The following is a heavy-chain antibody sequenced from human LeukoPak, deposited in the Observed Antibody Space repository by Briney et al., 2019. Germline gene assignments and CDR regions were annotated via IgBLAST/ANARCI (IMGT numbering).Heavy chain of an antibody. CDR2: IYYSGST. Sequence: SETLSLTCTVSGGSISSHYWSWIRQPPGKGLESIGYIYYSGSTNYNPSLKSRVTISVDTSKNQFSLKLSSVTAADTAVYYCARHYAGRVAVAGTGFDYWGQGTLVTVSS. V-gene: IGHV4-59*11. CDR1: GGSISSHY. CDR3: ARHYAGRVAVAGTGFDY. J-gene: IGHJ4*02. D-gene: IGHD6-19*01.